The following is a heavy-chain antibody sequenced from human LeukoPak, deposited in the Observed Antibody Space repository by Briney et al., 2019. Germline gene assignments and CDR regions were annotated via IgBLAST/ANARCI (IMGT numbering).Heavy chain of an antibody. CDR2: IIPILGIA. J-gene: IGHJ3*02. V-gene: IGHV1-69*04. CDR1: GGTFSSYA. Sequence: GASVKVSCKASGGTFSSYAISWVRQAPGQGLEWMGRIIPILGIANYAQKFQGRVTITADKSTSTAYMELSSLRSEDTAVYYCALAYCGGDCYSGPDAFDIWGQGTMVTVSS. CDR3: ALAYCGGDCYSGPDAFDI. D-gene: IGHD2-21*02.